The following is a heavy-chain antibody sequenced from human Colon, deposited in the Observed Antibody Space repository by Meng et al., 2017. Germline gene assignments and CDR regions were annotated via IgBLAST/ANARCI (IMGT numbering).Heavy chain of an antibody. CDR1: SGSISSSNW. V-gene: IGHV4-4*02. Sequence: VQLQESGPGLVKPSGTLSRTCAVSSGSISSSNWWSWVRQPPGKGLEWIGEISQSGTTYYNPSLKSRVTITGDWSKNQFSLNLNSVTAADTALYYCVRQGMTSYSWGYWGQGTLVTVSS. D-gene: IGHD3-9*01. CDR3: VRQGMTSYSWGY. CDR2: ISQSGTT. J-gene: IGHJ4*02.